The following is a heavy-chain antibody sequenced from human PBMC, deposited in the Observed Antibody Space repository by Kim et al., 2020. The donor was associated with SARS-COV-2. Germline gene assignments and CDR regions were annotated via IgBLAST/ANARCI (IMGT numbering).Heavy chain of an antibody. CDR3: ARGDDKPHYYGAGWQH. D-gene: IGHD3-10*01. CDR2: ISSDGANK. V-gene: IGHV3-30*15. Sequence: GGSLRLSCAASGFTFKIYAMHWVRQAPGKGLEWVAAISSDGANKYYADSVKGRFTFSRDNSKNTLYLQMSSLKTEDTAVYYCARGDDKPHYYGAGWQHWGQGTLVTVSS. J-gene: IGHJ4*02. CDR1: GFTFKIYA.